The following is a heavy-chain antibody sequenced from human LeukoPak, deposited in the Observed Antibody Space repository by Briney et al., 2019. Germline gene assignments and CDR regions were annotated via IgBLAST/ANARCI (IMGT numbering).Heavy chain of an antibody. CDR2: ISYDGSNK. Sequence: GGSLRLSCAASGFTVSNNYMSWVRQAPGKGLEWVAVISYDGSNKYYADSVKGRFTISRDNSKNTLYLQMNSLRAEDTAVYYCARGGYSSGWYVGPPYWGQGTLVTVSS. D-gene: IGHD6-19*01. CDR3: ARGGYSSGWYVGPPY. J-gene: IGHJ4*02. CDR1: GFTVSNNY. V-gene: IGHV3-30-3*01.